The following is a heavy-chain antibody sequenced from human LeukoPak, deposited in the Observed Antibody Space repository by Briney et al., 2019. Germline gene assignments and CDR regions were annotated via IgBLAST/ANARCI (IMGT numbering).Heavy chain of an antibody. CDR2: INWNGGST. CDR1: GFTFDDHG. D-gene: IGHD5-18*01. Sequence: GGSLRLSCAASGFTFDDHGMNWVRQAPGKGLERVSGINWNGGSTFYADSVKGRFTISRDNAKNALYLQMNSLTAEDTALYHCARDRSYGSFDFWGQGTLVTVPS. CDR3: ARDRSYGSFDF. J-gene: IGHJ4*02. V-gene: IGHV3-20*01.